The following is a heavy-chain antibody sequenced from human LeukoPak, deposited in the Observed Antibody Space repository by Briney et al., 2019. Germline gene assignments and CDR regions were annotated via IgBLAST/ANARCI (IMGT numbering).Heavy chain of an antibody. D-gene: IGHD1-26*01. J-gene: IGHJ4*02. CDR3: ARDREGKSGSYTFDY. CDR2: IIPILGIA. CDR1: GGTFSSYA. Sequence: SVKVSCKASGGTFSSYAISWVRQAPGQGLEWMGRIIPILGIANYAQKFQGRVTITADKSTSTAYMELSSLRSEDTAVYYCARDREGKSGSYTFDYWGQGTLVTVSS. V-gene: IGHV1-69*04.